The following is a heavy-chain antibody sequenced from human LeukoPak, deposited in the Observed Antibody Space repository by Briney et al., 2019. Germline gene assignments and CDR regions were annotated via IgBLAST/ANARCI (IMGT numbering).Heavy chain of an antibody. V-gene: IGHV4-39*07. CDR1: GDSISSSGYY. D-gene: IGHD5-12*01. J-gene: IGHJ4*02. Sequence: SETLSLTCTVSGDSISSSGYYWGWIRQPPGKGLEWIGSIYHSGSTYYNPSLKSRVTISVDTSKNQFSLKLSSVTAADTAVYYCARVAVATIGSPWFDYWGQGTLVTVSS. CDR3: ARVAVATIGSPWFDY. CDR2: IYHSGST.